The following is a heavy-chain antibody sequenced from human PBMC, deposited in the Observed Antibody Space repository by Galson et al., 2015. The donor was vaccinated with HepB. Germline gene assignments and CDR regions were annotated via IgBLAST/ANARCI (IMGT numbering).Heavy chain of an antibody. CDR1: GFTFKNYL. CDR2: INRDGTNT. V-gene: IGHV3-74*01. CDR3: VRDGFYYYMDV. Sequence: SLRLSCAASGFTFKNYLMHWVRQAPGKGLVWVSRINRDGTNTTYADSVKGRFTISRDNAKNTLYLQMNSLRAEDTAVYYCVRDGFYYYMDVWGKGTAVTVSS. J-gene: IGHJ6*03.